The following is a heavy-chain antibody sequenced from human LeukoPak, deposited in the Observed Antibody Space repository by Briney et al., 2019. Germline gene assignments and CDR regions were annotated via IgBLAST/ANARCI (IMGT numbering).Heavy chain of an antibody. V-gene: IGHV1-18*01. D-gene: IGHD6-13*01. CDR1: GYTFTSYG. Sequence: ASVKVSCKASGYTFTSYGISWVRQAPGQGLEWMGWISAYNCNTNYAQKLQGRVTMTTDTSTSTAYMELRSLRSDDTAVYYCARAKGPIAAAGTPRRSVFDYWGQGTLVTVSS. CDR3: ARAKGPIAAAGTPRRSVFDY. CDR2: ISAYNCNT. J-gene: IGHJ4*02.